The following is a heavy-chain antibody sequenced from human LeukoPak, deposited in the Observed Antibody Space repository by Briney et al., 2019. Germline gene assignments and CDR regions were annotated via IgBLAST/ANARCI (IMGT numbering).Heavy chain of an antibody. D-gene: IGHD6-13*01. CDR2: MHYSGST. V-gene: IGHV4-39*07. J-gene: IGHJ3*02. CDR3: ARVRIAAAGTPPDAFDI. CDR1: GGSITKNGYY. Sequence: SEPLSLTCSVSGGSITKNGYYWGWIRQSPETGLEWIGSMHYSGSTYYNPSLNSRVTISVDTSKNQFSLKLSSVTAADTAVYYCARVRIAAAGTPPDAFDIWGQGTMVTVSS.